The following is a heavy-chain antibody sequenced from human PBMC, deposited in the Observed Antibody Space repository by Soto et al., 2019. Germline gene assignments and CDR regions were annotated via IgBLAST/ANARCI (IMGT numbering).Heavy chain of an antibody. CDR1: GGSVASYH. V-gene: IGHV4-59*02. CDR2: TSDAGNT. J-gene: IGHJ1*01. Sequence: SDTLSLSCVVSGGSVASYHWSWIRRFPGKGMESMSYTSDAGNTNYNPSLQSRVTKSLDTSKNQLSRRYTSMTSADTAFYYCAGDMHAGFTHYFHPWGQGTLSTVSP. D-gene: IGHD2-8*01. CDR3: AGDMHAGFTHYFHP.